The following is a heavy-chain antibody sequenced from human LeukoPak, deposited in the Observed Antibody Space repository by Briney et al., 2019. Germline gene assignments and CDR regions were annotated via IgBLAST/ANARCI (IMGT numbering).Heavy chain of an antibody. J-gene: IGHJ4*02. CDR1: GFTFSSCG. V-gene: IGHV3-21*01. CDR2: IGPTGTDR. D-gene: IGHD1-14*01. CDR3: ATETIGRHYDY. Sequence: GGSLRLSCAASGFTFSSCGINWVRQAPGKGLEWVPSIGPTGTDRYYADSVRGRFTISRDNAKNSMYLQMDSLRDEDTAVYYCATETIGRHYDYWGQGTLLTVSS.